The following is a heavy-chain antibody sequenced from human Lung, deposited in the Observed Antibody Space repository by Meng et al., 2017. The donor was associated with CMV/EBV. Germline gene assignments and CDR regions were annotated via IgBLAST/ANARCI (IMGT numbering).Heavy chain of an antibody. CDR3: AKGGGNHWFGANIDV. CDR1: GFTFDDYT. J-gene: IGHJ4*01. Sequence: LSLTCAASGFTFDDYTIHWVRQPPGKGLEWVALVSWDGGLTYYADSVKGRFTTSRDSSKNTLSLEMTYLRGEDTALYYCAKGGGNHWFGANIDVWGQGXVVTVSS. D-gene: IGHD2-15*01. V-gene: IGHV3-43*01. CDR2: VSWDGGLT.